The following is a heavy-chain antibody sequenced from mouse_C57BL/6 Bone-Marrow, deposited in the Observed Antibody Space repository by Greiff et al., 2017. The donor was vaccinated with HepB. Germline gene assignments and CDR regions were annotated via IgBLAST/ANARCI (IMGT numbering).Heavy chain of an antibody. D-gene: IGHD2-2*01. CDR2: ISSGGSYN. CDR3: ARLWLRYWYFDV. CDR1: GFTFSSYG. V-gene: IGHV5-6*01. J-gene: IGHJ1*03. Sequence: EVKLMESGGDLVKPGGSLKLSCAASGFTFSSYGMSWVRQTPDKRLEWVATISSGGSYNYYPDSVKGRFTISRDNAKNTLYLQMSSLKSEDTAMYYCARLWLRYWYFDVWGTGTTVTVSS.